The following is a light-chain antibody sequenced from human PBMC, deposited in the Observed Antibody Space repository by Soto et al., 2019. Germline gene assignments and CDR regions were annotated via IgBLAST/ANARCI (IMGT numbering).Light chain of an antibody. CDR1: NSDIGGYNF. CDR3: SSYAGNKLL. Sequence: QSALTQPASVSGSPGQSLTISCTGSNSDIGGYNFVSWYQQHPGKAPKLMIYEVSNRPSGVSSRFSGAKSGNTASLTISGLQADDEADYYCSSYAGNKLLFGGGTKLTVL. J-gene: IGLJ2*01. CDR2: EVS. V-gene: IGLV2-14*01.